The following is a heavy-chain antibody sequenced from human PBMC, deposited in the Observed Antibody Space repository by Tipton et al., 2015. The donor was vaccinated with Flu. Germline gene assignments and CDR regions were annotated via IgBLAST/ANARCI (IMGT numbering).Heavy chain of an antibody. CDR2: MYYSGST. CDR3: ARDLKWSSAYYNPFGY. Sequence: TLSLTCTVSGDSISSYYWSWIRQPPGKGLEWIGYMYYSGSTKYNPSLKSRVTISIDTSKNQFSLKLTSVTAADTAVYYCARDLKWSSAYYNPFGYWGQGTLVTVPS. J-gene: IGHJ4*02. V-gene: IGHV4-59*01. CDR1: GDSISSYY. D-gene: IGHD3-22*01.